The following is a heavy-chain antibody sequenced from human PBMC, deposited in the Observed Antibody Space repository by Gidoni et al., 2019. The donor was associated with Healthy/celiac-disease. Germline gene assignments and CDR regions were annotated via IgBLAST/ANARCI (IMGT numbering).Heavy chain of an antibody. CDR1: GFTFSSSV. D-gene: IGHD3-9*01. CDR3: AKMGAFDYVVDL. J-gene: IGHJ2*01. Sequence: EVQLLASGGGLVQPGGSLRLYCAASGFTFSSSVMSWVRRAPGKVLEWVSAISGSGGSTYYADSVKGRFTISRDNSKNTLYLQMNSLRAEDTAVYYCAKMGAFDYVVDLWGRGTLVTVSS. CDR2: ISGSGGST. V-gene: IGHV3-23*01.